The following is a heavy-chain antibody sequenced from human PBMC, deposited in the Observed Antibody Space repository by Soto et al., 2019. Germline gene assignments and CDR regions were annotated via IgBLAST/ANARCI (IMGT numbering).Heavy chain of an antibody. CDR1: GFTFSSYS. V-gene: IGHV3-21*01. CDR2: ISSSSSYI. CDR3: ASGSKNRGGDPTTYYYYYYYMDV. J-gene: IGHJ6*03. Sequence: EVQLVESGGGLVKPGGSLRLSCAASGFTFSSYSMNWVRQAPGKGLEWVSSISSSSSYIYYADSVKGRFTISRDNANNSLDRQTKSLRAEEAAVDYCASGSKNRGGDPTTYYYYYYYMDVWGKGTTVTVSS. D-gene: IGHD2-21*02.